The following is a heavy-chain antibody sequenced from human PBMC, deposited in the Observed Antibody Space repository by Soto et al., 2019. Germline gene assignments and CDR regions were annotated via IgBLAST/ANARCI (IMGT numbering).Heavy chain of an antibody. V-gene: IGHV1-3*01. CDR2: INAGNGNT. CDR1: GYTFTNYA. D-gene: IGHD3-10*01. CDR3: ASAKVLWFGESEPDY. J-gene: IGHJ4*02. Sequence: ASVKVSCKASGYTFTNYAMHWVRQAPGQRLEWMGWINAGNGNTKYSQKFQGRVTITRDTSASTAYMELSSLRSEDTAVYYCASAKVLWFGESEPDYWGQGTLVTVSS.